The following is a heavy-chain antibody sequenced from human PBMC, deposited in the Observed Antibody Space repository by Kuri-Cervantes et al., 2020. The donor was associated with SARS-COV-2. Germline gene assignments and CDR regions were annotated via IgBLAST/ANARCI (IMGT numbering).Heavy chain of an antibody. CDR1: GYTFTSYA. CDR2: INAGNGNT. J-gene: IGHJ4*02. Sequence: ASVKVSCKASGYTFTSYAMHWVRQAPGQRLEWMGWINAGNGNTKYSQKFQGRVTITRDTSASTAYVELSSLRSEDTAVYYCARSFWSEVFKLDYWGQGTLVTVSS. CDR3: ARSFWSEVFKLDY. D-gene: IGHD3-3*01. V-gene: IGHV1-3*01.